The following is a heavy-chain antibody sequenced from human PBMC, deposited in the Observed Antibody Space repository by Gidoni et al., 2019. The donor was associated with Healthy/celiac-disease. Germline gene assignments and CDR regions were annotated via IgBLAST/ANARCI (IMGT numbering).Heavy chain of an antibody. J-gene: IGHJ6*02. Sequence: EVQLVESGGGLVQPGGSLRLSCAASGFTFSSYSMNWVSQAPGKGLEWVSYISSSSSTIYYADSVKGRFTISRDNAKNSLYLQMNSLRDEDTAVYYCARDWDCSSTSCYAYGMDVWGQGTTVTVSS. CDR2: ISSSSSTI. V-gene: IGHV3-48*02. CDR1: GFTFSSYS. CDR3: ARDWDCSSTSCYAYGMDV. D-gene: IGHD2-2*01.